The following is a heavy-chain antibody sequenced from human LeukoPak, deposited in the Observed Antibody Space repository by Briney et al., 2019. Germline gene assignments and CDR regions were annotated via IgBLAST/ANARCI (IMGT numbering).Heavy chain of an antibody. Sequence: PGGSLRLSCAASGFTFSSYWMSWVRQAPGKGLEWVANIKQDGSEKYYVDSVKGRFTISGDNAKNSLYLQMNSLRAEDTAVYYCARTPVESRGYFDWLEDRDAFDIWGQGTMVTVSS. CDR3: ARTPVESRGYFDWLEDRDAFDI. CDR1: GFTFSSYW. V-gene: IGHV3-7*01. CDR2: IKQDGSEK. D-gene: IGHD3-9*01. J-gene: IGHJ3*02.